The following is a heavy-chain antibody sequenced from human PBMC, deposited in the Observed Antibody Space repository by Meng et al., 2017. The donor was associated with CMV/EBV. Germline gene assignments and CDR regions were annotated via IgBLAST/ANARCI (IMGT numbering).Heavy chain of an antibody. V-gene: IGHV4-59*01. CDR2: IYYSGST. CDR3: ARGIISKYSGSYYFDY. J-gene: IGHJ4*02. D-gene: IGHD1-26*01. Sequence: SGCSISSYYWSWLRPPPGEGLEWIGYIYYSGSTNYSPSLTSRVTISVDTSKNQFSLKLSSVTAADTAVYYCARGIISKYSGSYYFDYWGQGTLVTVSS. CDR1: GCSISSYY.